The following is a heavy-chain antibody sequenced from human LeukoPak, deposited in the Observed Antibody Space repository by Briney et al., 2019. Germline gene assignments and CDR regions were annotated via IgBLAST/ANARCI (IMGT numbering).Heavy chain of an antibody. Sequence: SETLSLTCTVSGGSISSYYWSWIRQPPGKGLEWIGYIYYSGSTNYNPSLKSRVTISEDTSKNQFSLKLSSVTAADTAVYYCAREDDSSGYYSTGMDVWGQGTTVTVSS. J-gene: IGHJ6*02. V-gene: IGHV4-59*01. CDR2: IYYSGST. CDR1: GGSISSYY. D-gene: IGHD3-22*01. CDR3: AREDDSSGYYSTGMDV.